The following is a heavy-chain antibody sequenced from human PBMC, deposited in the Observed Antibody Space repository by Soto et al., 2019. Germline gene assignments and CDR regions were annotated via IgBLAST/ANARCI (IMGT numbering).Heavy chain of an antibody. CDR2: IMPIFGAA. CDR3: ATGARYCSGGSCYLDD. CDR1: GGTFGSNV. D-gene: IGHD2-15*01. Sequence: QVQLMLSGAEVKKPGSSVKVSCKASGGTFGSNVISWVRQAPGQGLEWMGEIMPIFGAANKPQKFQGRLMITADTSTTTVYMELSSLGSEDTAVYFCATGARYCSGGSCYLDDGGQGTLVTVSS. V-gene: IGHV1-69*06. J-gene: IGHJ4*02.